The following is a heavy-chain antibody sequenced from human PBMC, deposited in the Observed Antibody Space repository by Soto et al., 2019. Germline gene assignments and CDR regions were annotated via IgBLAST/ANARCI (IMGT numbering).Heavy chain of an antibody. J-gene: IGHJ6*03. CDR3: ARRARGSSSFYYYYYMDV. CDR1: GGSISSYY. Sequence: SETLSLTCTVSGGSISSYYWSWIRQSPGKGLEWIGYIYYSGSTDYNASIKSRVTMSVDTSKNEFSLKLSSVTAADTALYYCARRARGSSSFYYYYYMDVWGKGTTVTVSS. V-gene: IGHV4-59*08. D-gene: IGHD6-6*01. CDR2: IYYSGST.